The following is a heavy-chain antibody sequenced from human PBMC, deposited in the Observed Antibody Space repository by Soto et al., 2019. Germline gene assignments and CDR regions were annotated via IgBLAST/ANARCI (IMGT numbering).Heavy chain of an antibody. J-gene: IGHJ3*02. CDR2: IYYSGST. Sequence: ASETLSLTCTVSGGSISSSSYYWGWIRQPPGKGLEWIGSIYYSGSTYYNPSLKSRVTISVDTSKNQFSLKLSSVTAADTAVYYCARFGIAARPDDNDAFDIWGQGTMVTVSS. D-gene: IGHD6-6*01. CDR3: ARFGIAARPDDNDAFDI. CDR1: GGSISSSSYY. V-gene: IGHV4-39*01.